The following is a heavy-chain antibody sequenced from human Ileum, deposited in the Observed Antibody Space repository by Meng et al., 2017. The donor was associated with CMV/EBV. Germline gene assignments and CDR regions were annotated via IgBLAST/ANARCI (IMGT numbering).Heavy chain of an antibody. V-gene: IGHV4-61*01. CDR3: ARSPHYTSGGGWFDP. CDR1: GGSVSSATHY. D-gene: IGHD3-10*01. J-gene: IGHJ5*02. CDR2: IYHSGST. Sequence: SETLSLTCTVSGGSVSSATHYWSWIRQPPGKGLEWIGYIYHSGSTHYNPSLKSRVTISVDTSKNQFSLNLSPATAADTAVYYCARSPHYTSGGGWFDPWGQGTLVTVSS.